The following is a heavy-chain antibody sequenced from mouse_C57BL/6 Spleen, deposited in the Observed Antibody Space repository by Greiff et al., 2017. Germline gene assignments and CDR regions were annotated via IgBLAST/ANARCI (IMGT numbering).Heavy chain of an antibody. CDR3: ARSDYYGSSYVWYFDV. J-gene: IGHJ1*03. Sequence: VQLQQSGPGLVQPSQSLSITCTVSGFSLTSYGVHWVRQSPGKGLEWLGVIWSGGSTDYNASFISRLSISKDNSKSQVFFKMNSLQADDTAIYYCARSDYYGSSYVWYFDVWGTGTTVTVSS. CDR1: GFSLTSYG. D-gene: IGHD1-1*01. CDR2: IWSGGST. V-gene: IGHV2-2*01.